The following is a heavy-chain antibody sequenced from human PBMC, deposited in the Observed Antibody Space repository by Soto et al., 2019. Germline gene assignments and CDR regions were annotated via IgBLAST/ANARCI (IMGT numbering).Heavy chain of an antibody. CDR3: AKDPRGFANNYGGPNWFHP. J-gene: IGHJ5*02. CDR1: GYTFTSYD. Sequence: GASVKVSCKASGYTFTSYDINWVRQATGQGLEWMGWMNPNSGNTGYAQKFQGRVTMTRDTSINTAYMELSSLRAEGTAIYYCAKDPRGFANNYGGPNWFHPWGQGTLVTVSS. D-gene: IGHD4-17*01. V-gene: IGHV1-8*01. CDR2: MNPNSGNT.